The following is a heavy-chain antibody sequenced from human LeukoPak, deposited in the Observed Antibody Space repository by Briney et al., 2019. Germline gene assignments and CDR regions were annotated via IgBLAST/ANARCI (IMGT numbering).Heavy chain of an antibody. Sequence: SVTVSFTSSGFTFSISAMQWVRQARGQRLEWMGWIVVGSGNTNYAQKFQERVTITRDMSTSTAYMELSSQRSEDTAVYYCAAGRYFGLVDYWGQGTLVTVSS. CDR1: GFTFSISA. CDR3: AAGRYFGLVDY. J-gene: IGHJ4*02. D-gene: IGHD3-9*01. CDR2: IVVGSGNT. V-gene: IGHV1-58*02.